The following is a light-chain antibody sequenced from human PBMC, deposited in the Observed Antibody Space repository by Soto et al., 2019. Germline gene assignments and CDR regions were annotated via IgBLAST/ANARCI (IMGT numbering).Light chain of an antibody. CDR1: QSVSSSY. Sequence: EIVLTQSPGTLSLSPGERATLSCRASQSVSSSYLAWYQQKPGQAPRLLIYDASNRATGIPARFSGSGSGTDFTLTISSLEPEDFAVYYCQQYGSSYPWTFGQGTKVDIK. J-gene: IGKJ1*01. V-gene: IGKV3-20*01. CDR2: DAS. CDR3: QQYGSSYPWT.